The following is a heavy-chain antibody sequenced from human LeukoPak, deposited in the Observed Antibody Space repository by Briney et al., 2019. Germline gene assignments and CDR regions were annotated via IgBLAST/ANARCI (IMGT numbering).Heavy chain of an antibody. CDR2: IYPADSDA. CDR1: GYSYNSYW. D-gene: IGHD6-6*01. CDR3: ARHPDHIAARIDY. V-gene: IGHV5-51*01. Sequence: TSGESLKISCKGSGYSYNSYWIGWVRQMPGKGLEWMGIIYPADSDARYSPSFQGQVSFSADRSINTAYLQWSSLKASDTAMYYCARHPDHIAARIDYWGQGTLVTVSS. J-gene: IGHJ4*02.